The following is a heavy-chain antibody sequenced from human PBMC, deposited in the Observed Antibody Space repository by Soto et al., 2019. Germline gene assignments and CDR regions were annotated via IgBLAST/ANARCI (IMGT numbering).Heavy chain of an antibody. CDR1: GFTFSSYG. J-gene: IGHJ4*02. V-gene: IGHV3-30*18. Sequence: GGSLRLSCAASGFTFSSYGMHWVRQAPGKGLEWVAVISYDGSNKYYADSVKGRFTISRDNSKNTLYLQMNSLRAEDTAVYYCAKDTIFGVVREYYFDYWGQGTLVTV. CDR3: AKDTIFGVVREYYFDY. CDR2: ISYDGSNK. D-gene: IGHD3-3*01.